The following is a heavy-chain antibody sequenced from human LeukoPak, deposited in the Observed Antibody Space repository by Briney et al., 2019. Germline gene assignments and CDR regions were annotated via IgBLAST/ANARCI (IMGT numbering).Heavy chain of an antibody. D-gene: IGHD3-22*01. CDR1: GGSISSYY. J-gene: IGHJ3*02. CDR3: ARVRTYYYDSSGYSEDDAFDI. CDR2: IYYSGST. Sequence: SETLSLTCTVSGGSISSYYWSWIRQPPGKGLEWIGYIYYSGSTNYNPSLKSRVTMTRDTSTSTVYMELSSLRSEDTAVYYCARVRTYYYDSSGYSEDDAFDIWGQGTMVTVSS. V-gene: IGHV4-59*01.